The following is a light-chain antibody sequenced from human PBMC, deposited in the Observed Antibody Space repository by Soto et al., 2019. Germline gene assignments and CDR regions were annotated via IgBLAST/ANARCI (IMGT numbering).Light chain of an antibody. Sequence: EIVMTQSPATLSVSPGERGTLSCRASQSVSSNVAWYQQRPGQAPRLLIYGASTRATGFPARFSGSGSGTEFTFTISSLQSEDFAVYYCQQYYNWPRTFGQGTKVEIK. V-gene: IGKV3-15*01. J-gene: IGKJ1*01. CDR1: QSVSSN. CDR2: GAS. CDR3: QQYYNWPRT.